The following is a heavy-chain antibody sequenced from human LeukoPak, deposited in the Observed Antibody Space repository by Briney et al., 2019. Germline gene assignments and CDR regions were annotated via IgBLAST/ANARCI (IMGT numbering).Heavy chain of an antibody. D-gene: IGHD3-16*01. CDR2: INQDGGTR. CDR3: ARDMKGNLDY. Sequence: GGSLRLSCAASGFTFSNTWMAWVRQAPGKGLDWVASINQDGGTRQYADSVRGRFTISRDNAKNSLYLEMNSLRAEDTGLYHCARDMKGNLDYWGQGTLVTVSS. CDR1: GFTFSNTW. V-gene: IGHV3-7*01. J-gene: IGHJ4*02.